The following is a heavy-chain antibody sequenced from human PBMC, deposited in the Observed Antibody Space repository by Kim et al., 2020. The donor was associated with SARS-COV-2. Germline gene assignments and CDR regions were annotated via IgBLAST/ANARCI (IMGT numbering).Heavy chain of an antibody. J-gene: IGHJ6*02. V-gene: IGHV3-74*01. CDR3: VKGGNYIYNLMDV. D-gene: IGHD1-1*01. Sequence: GYADSVRGRFTMSRDNCKHMVYLEMSSLGAEDTAVYFCVKGGNYIYNLMDVWGQGTTVTVSS.